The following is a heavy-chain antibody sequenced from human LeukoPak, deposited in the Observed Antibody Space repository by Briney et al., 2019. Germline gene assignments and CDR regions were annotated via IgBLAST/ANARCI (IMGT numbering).Heavy chain of an antibody. CDR3: ARGRDTAMDSYYYYYYMDV. CDR2: INPNSGGT. J-gene: IGHJ6*03. D-gene: IGHD5-18*01. CDR1: GYTFTGYY. V-gene: IGHV1-2*02. Sequence: ASVKVSCKASGYTFTGYYMHWVRQAPGQGLEWMGWINPNSGGTNYAQKFQGRVTMTRDTSISTAYMELSRLRSDDTTVYYCARGRDTAMDSYYYYYYMDVWGKGTTVTISS.